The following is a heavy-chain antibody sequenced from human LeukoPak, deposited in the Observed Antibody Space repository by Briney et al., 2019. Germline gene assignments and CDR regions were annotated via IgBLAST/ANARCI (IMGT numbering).Heavy chain of an antibody. CDR2: IIPIFGTA. J-gene: IGHJ4*02. CDR3: AADYQLLYSHY. Sequence: GASVKVSCKASGGTFSSYAISWVRQAPGQGLEWVGGIIPIFGTANYAQKFQGRVTITADESTSTAYMELSSLRSEDTAVYYCAADYQLLYSHYWGQGTLVTVSS. D-gene: IGHD2-2*02. V-gene: IGHV1-69*01. CDR1: GGTFSSYA.